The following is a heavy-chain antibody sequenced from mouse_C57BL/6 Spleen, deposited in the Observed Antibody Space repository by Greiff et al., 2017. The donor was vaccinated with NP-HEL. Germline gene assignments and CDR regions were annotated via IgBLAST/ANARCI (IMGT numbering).Heavy chain of an antibody. Sequence: VKLMESGPGLVAPSQSLSITCTVSGFSLTSYGVHWVRQPPGEGLEWLVVIWSDGSTTYNSALKSRLSISKDNSKSQVFLKMNSLQTDDTAMYYCARSMVTTGGNYAMDYWGQGTSVTVSS. V-gene: IGHV2-6*03. CDR2: IWSDGST. D-gene: IGHD2-2*01. CDR3: ARSMVTTGGNYAMDY. J-gene: IGHJ4*01. CDR1: GFSLTSYG.